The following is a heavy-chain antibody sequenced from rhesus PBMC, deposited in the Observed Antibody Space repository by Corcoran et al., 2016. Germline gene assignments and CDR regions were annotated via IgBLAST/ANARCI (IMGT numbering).Heavy chain of an antibody. J-gene: IGHJ6*01. CDR3: ARYSNYYGLDS. CDR1: GGSISSNY. CDR2: ISGSGGST. Sequence: QLQLQESGPGLVKPSETLSLTCAVSGGSISSNYWSWIRQPPGKGLEWIGRISGSGGSTDYNPSLKRGGTISTDTSKNQFALKLSSVTAADTAVYYCARYSNYYGLDSWGQGVVVTVSS. D-gene: IGHD4-23*01. V-gene: IGHV4-173*01.